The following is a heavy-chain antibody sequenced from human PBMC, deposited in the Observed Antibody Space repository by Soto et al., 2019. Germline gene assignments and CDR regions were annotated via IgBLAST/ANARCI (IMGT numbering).Heavy chain of an antibody. J-gene: IGHJ4*02. D-gene: IGHD3-22*01. Sequence: GASVKVSCKASGGTFSSYAISWVRQAPGQGLEWMGGIIPIFGTANYAQKFQGRVTITADKSTSTAYMELSSLRSEDTAVYYYARERREAYDSSGYYLDYWGQGTLVTVSS. CDR2: IIPIFGTA. V-gene: IGHV1-69*06. CDR1: GGTFSSYA. CDR3: ARERREAYDSSGYYLDY.